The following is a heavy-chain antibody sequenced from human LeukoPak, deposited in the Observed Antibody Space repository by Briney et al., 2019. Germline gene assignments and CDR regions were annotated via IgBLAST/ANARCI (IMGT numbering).Heavy chain of an antibody. Sequence: GASVKVSCKVSGYTLTELSMHWVRQAPGKGLEWMGGFDPEDGETIYAQKFQGRVTMTGDTSTDTAYMELSSLRSEDTAVYYCATDPSRLIIAAAGTLVLDPWGQGTLVTVSS. D-gene: IGHD6-13*01. CDR3: ATDPSRLIIAAAGTLVLDP. CDR2: FDPEDGET. J-gene: IGHJ5*02. CDR1: GYTLTELS. V-gene: IGHV1-24*01.